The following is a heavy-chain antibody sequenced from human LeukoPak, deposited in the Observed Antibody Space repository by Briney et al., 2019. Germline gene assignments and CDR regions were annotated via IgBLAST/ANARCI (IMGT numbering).Heavy chain of an antibody. D-gene: IGHD6-6*01. CDR2: ISAYNGNA. J-gene: IGHJ5*02. Sequence: VASVKVSCKASGYTFTSYGISWVRQAPGQGLEWMGWISAYNGNANYAQKLQGRVTMTTDTSTSTAYMELRSLRSDDTAVYYCARDPKCGVEASYSSSSKFGFDPWGQGTLVTVSS. V-gene: IGHV1-18*01. CDR1: GYTFTSYG. CDR3: ARDPKCGVEASYSSSSKFGFDP.